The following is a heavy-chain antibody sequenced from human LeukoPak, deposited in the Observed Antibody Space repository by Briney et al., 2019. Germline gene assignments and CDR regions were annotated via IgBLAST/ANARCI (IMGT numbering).Heavy chain of an antibody. V-gene: IGHV3-30*18. Sequence: PGGSLRLSCAASGFTFSSYGMHWVRQAPGQGLEWVAVISYDGSNKYYADSVKGRFTISRDNSKNTLYLQMNSLRAEDTAVYYCAKLNYGSGSFDYWGQGTLVTVSS. D-gene: IGHD3-10*01. CDR3: AKLNYGSGSFDY. CDR1: GFTFSSYG. J-gene: IGHJ4*02. CDR2: ISYDGSNK.